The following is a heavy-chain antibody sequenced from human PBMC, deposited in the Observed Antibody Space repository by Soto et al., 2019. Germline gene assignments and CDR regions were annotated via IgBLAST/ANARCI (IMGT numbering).Heavy chain of an antibody. Sequence: QVQLVQSGAEVKKPGASVKVSCKASGYTFTGYYMHWVRQAPGQGLEWMGWINPNSGGTNYAQKFQGRGTMTRDTSISPAYMELSRLRSDDTAVYYCARRGVCSGGSCYSPYGMDVWGQGTTVTVSS. CDR1: GYTFTGYY. V-gene: IGHV1-2*02. D-gene: IGHD2-15*01. CDR2: INPNSGGT. J-gene: IGHJ6*02. CDR3: ARRGVCSGGSCYSPYGMDV.